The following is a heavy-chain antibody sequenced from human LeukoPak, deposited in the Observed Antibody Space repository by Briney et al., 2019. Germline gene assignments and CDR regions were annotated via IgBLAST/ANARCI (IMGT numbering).Heavy chain of an antibody. CDR1: GFTFNNYW. V-gene: IGHV3-7*01. CDR3: AKASIAGAIGVLDY. D-gene: IGHD1-26*01. CDR2: INQGGSGR. Sequence: QPGGSLRLSCAASGFTFNNYWMSWVRQAPGKGLEWVSNINQGGSGRHYVDSVKGRFTISRDNAKNSLYLQMNSLRAEDTAVYFCAKASIAGAIGVLDYWGQGTLVTVSS. J-gene: IGHJ4*02.